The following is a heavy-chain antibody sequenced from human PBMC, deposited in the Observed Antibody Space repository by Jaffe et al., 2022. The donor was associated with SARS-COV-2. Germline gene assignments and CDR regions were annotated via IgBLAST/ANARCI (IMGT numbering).Heavy chain of an antibody. CDR3: ARDPRAYGDTASFDP. CDR1: GFSFSRYS. D-gene: IGHD4-17*01. V-gene: IGHV3-48*01. Sequence: EVQLVESGGGLVQPGGSLRLSCVASGFSFSRYSMNWVRQAPGKGLEWVSYISSSGSSTSYADSVKGRFTISRDNAKNSLDLQMNSLRAEDTAVYFCARDPRAYGDTASFDPWGQGALVTVSS. CDR2: ISSSGSST. J-gene: IGHJ5*02.